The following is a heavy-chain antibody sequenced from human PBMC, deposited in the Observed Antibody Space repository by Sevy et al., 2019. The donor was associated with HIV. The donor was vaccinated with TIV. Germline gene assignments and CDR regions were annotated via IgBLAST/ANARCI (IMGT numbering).Heavy chain of an antibody. CDR1: GFTFSHYG. J-gene: IGHJ4*02. V-gene: IGHV3-30*02. CDR3: TKNTAAAGTGGFDY. Sequence: GGSLRLSCTTSGFTFSHYGMHWVRQAPGKGLEWVAFIRYDGVEKYYGDSVKGRFTISRENSQNTLFLQMNSLRAEDTAVYYCTKNTAAAGTGGFDYWGQGNLVNVSS. CDR2: IRYDGVEK. D-gene: IGHD6-13*01.